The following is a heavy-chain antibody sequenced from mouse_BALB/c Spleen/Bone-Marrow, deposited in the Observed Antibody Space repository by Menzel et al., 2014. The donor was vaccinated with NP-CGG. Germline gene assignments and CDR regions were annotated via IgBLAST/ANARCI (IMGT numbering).Heavy chain of an antibody. CDR2: ILPGSGST. CDR1: GYTFSSYW. Sequence: VKLQESGAELMKPGASVKISCKATGYTFSSYWIEWVKQRPGHGLEWIGEILPGSGSTNYNEKFKGKATFTADTSPNTAYMQLSSLTSEDSAVYYCARRGYDGAYWGQGTLVTVSA. V-gene: IGHV1-9*01. D-gene: IGHD2-14*01. J-gene: IGHJ3*01. CDR3: ARRGYDGAY.